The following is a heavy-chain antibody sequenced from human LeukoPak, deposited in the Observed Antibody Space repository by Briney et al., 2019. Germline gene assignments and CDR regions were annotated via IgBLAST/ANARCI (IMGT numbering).Heavy chain of an antibody. D-gene: IGHD6-25*01. CDR1: GFTFRSYS. J-gene: IGHJ5*02. V-gene: IGHV3-48*04. CDR3: AREPAAAGKNWFDP. Sequence: GGSLRLSCGASGFTFRSYSMNWVRQAPGKGLEWVSYISGSSSPIFYADSVKGRFTISRDNAKNSLYLQMNSLRAEDTAMYYCAREPAAAGKNWFDPWGQGTLVTVSS. CDR2: ISGSSSPI.